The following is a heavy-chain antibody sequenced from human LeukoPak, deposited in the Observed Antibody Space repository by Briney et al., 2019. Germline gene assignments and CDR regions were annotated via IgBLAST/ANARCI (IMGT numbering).Heavy chain of an antibody. D-gene: IGHD3-3*01. CDR3: ARGISGSSYYHFDY. CDR2: ISNDGSNK. CDR1: GFSFSGYS. V-gene: IGHV3-30*04. Sequence: GGSLRLFCAASGFSFSGYSMHWVRQAPGKGLEWVTVISNDGSNKYCADSVKGRFTISRDNSKNTLYLQMNSLRTEDTAVYYCARGISGSSYYHFDYWGQGTLVTVSS. J-gene: IGHJ4*02.